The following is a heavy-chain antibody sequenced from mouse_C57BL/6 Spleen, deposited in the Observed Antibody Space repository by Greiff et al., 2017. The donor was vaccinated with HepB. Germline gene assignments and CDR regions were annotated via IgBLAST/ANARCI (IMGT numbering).Heavy chain of an antibody. CDR2: VHPYNYNT. CDR1: GYTFTTYP. CDR3: ARRSYTYYLDY. V-gene: IGHV1-47*01. Sequence: VQLQQSGAELVKPGASVKMSCKASGYTFTTYPIEWMKQNHGKSLERIGNVHPYNYNTKYNEKFRGKAKLTVEKSASTVYLELSRLPSDGSAVYYCARRSYTYYLDYWSQGTTLTVSS. J-gene: IGHJ2*01. D-gene: IGHD2-12*01.